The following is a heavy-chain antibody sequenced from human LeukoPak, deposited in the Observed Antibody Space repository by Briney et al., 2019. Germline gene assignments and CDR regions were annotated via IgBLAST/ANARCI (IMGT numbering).Heavy chain of an antibody. D-gene: IGHD6-13*01. V-gene: IGHV1-24*01. Sequence: ASVKVSCKVSGYTLTELSMHWVRQAPGKGLEWMGGFDPEDGETIYAQKFQGRVTMTEVTSTDTAYMELSSLRSEDTAVYYCATVTLAGNWFDPWGQGTLVTVSS. CDR1: GYTLTELS. CDR2: FDPEDGET. CDR3: ATVTLAGNWFDP. J-gene: IGHJ5*02.